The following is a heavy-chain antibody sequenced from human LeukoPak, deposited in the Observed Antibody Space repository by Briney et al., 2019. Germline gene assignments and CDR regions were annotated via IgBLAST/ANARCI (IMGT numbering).Heavy chain of an antibody. Sequence: GGSLRLSCTASGFTFSGYAMSWVRQAPGKGLEWLSSISGSGGSTYNAYSVNGRCTFTSANYKHTRFLQMHIHRADNAAVYFCWKRLLRIVDPWGQGTLVTVSS. CDR2: ISGSGGST. J-gene: IGHJ5*02. CDR1: GFTFSGYA. CDR3: WKRLLRIVDP. D-gene: IGHD1-26*01. V-gene: IGHV3-23*01.